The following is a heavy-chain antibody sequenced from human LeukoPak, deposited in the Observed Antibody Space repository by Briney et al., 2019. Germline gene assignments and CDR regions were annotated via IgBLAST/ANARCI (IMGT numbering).Heavy chain of an antibody. J-gene: IGHJ4*02. Sequence: PGGSLRLSCAASGFTFSSYSMNWVRQAPGKGLEWVSSISSSSSYIYYADSVKGRFTISRDNAKNSLYLQMNSLRAEDTAVYYCARYPTPYYYDSSGYDLAGFDYWGQGTLVTVSS. CDR1: GFTFSSYS. V-gene: IGHV3-21*01. D-gene: IGHD3-22*01. CDR3: ARYPTPYYYDSSGYDLAGFDY. CDR2: ISSSSSYI.